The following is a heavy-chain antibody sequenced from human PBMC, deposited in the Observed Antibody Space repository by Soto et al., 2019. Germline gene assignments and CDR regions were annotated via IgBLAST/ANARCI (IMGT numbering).Heavy chain of an antibody. CDR3: AKEGIGEAGLDY. V-gene: IGHV3-23*01. J-gene: IGHJ4*02. CDR1: GFTFSSFA. D-gene: IGHD6-19*01. CDR2: ITGSGGAT. Sequence: EVQLLESGGGLVQPGGSLRLSCAASGFTFSSFAMSWVRQAPGKGLEWVSSITGSGGATYYAGSVKGRFTISRDNSKNTLYLHMSSLRADDTALDYWAKEGIGEAGLDYWVQGTLVTVSS.